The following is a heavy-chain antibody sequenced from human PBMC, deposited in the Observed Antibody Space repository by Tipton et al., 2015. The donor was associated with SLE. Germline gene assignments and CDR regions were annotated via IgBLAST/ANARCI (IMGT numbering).Heavy chain of an antibody. V-gene: IGHV1-69*05. CDR3: ARSSSVSFDH. J-gene: IGHJ4*02. CDR1: GDTFSSSD. Sequence: QLVQSGAEVKKPGSSVKVSCKASGDTFSSSDISWVRQAPGQGLEWMGGITPIFGTANYAQKFQGRVTVSTDESTNTAYMELSNLTSDDTAMYYCARSSSVSFDHWGQGTLVAVSS. CDR2: ITPIFGTA. D-gene: IGHD3-3*01.